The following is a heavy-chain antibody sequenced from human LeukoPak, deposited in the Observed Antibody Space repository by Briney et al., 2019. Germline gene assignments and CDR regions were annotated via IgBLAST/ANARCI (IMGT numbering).Heavy chain of an antibody. D-gene: IGHD5-24*01. CDR1: GFTFSDYS. CDR3: ARDYKYAFDN. V-gene: IGHV3-48*01. CDR2: VGIDSGNT. J-gene: IGHJ4*02. Sequence: GGSLRLSCAASGFTFSDYSMNWVRQAPGKGLEWISYVGIDSGNTNYADSVKGRFTISGDKAKNTLYLQMNSLRVEDTAVYYCARDYKYAFDNWGQGTLVTVSS.